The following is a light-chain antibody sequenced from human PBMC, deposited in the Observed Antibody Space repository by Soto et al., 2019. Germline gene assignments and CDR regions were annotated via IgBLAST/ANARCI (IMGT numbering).Light chain of an antibody. CDR2: GAS. CDR3: QQYDNWPPGT. V-gene: IGKV3-15*01. Sequence: EIVLTQSPATLSVSPGEMATLSCRASQSVSGSLAWYQQKPGQAPRLLMSGASTRATGIPARFSGSGSGTEFTLTISSLQSEDFAVYYCQQYDNWPPGTFGQGTKV. CDR1: QSVSGS. J-gene: IGKJ1*01.